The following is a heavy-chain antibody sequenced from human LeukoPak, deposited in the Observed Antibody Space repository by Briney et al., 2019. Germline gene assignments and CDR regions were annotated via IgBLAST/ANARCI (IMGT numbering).Heavy chain of an antibody. Sequence: SETLSLTCAVYGGSFSGYYWSWIRQPPGKGLEWIGEINHSGSTNYNPSLKSRVTISVDTSKNQFSLKLSSVTAADTAVYYCARGRSNYYYDSSGYYFRYWGQGTLVTVSS. J-gene: IGHJ4*02. V-gene: IGHV4-34*01. CDR2: INHSGST. CDR1: GGSFSGYY. CDR3: ARGRSNYYYDSSGYYFRY. D-gene: IGHD3-22*01.